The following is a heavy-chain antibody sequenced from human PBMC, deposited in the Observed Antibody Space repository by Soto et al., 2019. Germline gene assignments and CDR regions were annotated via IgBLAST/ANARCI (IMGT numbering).Heavy chain of an antibody. CDR3: ARHVAVAGTPYIDYYGMDV. Sequence: GESLKISCKCSGDSFTSYWIGWVRQMPGKGLEWMGIIYPGDSDTRYSPSFQGQVTISADKSISTAYLQWSSLKASDTAMYYCARHVAVAGTPYIDYYGMDVWGQGTTVTVSS. V-gene: IGHV5-51*01. J-gene: IGHJ6*02. CDR2: IYPGDSDT. CDR1: GDSFTSYW. D-gene: IGHD6-19*01.